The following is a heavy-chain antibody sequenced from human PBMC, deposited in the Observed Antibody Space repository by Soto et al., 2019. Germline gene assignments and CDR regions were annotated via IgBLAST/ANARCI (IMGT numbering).Heavy chain of an antibody. CDR1: GFTFSSYW. V-gene: IGHV3-74*01. CDR2: INSDESSK. D-gene: IGHD2-21*02. Sequence: EVQLVESGGDLVQPGGSLRLSCEASGFTFSSYWMHWVRQAPGKGPVWVSRINSDESSKTYADSVKGRFTISRDNAKNTLYLQMNSLRAEDTAVYYCARAGGGNSNFDYWGHGTPVTVSS. J-gene: IGHJ4*01. CDR3: ARAGGGNSNFDY.